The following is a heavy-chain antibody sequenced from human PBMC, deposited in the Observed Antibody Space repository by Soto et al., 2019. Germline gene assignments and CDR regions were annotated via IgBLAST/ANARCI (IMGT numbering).Heavy chain of an antibody. V-gene: IGHV1-2*04. J-gene: IGHJ6*02. CDR1: GYTFTGYY. Sequence: ASVKVCCKASGYTFTGYYMHWVRQAPGQGLEWMGWINPNSGGTNYAQKFQGWVTMTRDTSISTAYMELSRLRSDDTAVYYCAREGVGYCSSTSCYYFSTFYGMDVWGQGTTVTVSS. CDR2: INPNSGGT. D-gene: IGHD2-2*01. CDR3: AREGVGYCSSTSCYYFSTFYGMDV.